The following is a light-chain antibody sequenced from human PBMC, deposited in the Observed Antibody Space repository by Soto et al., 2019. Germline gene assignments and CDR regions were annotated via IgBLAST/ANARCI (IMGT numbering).Light chain of an antibody. Sequence: EIVLTQSPGTLSLTTGERATLSCRASQSVSSSYLAWYQQKPGQAPRLLIYGASGRATGIPDRFSGSGSGTDFTLTISRLEPVDFAVYYCQQYGSSPGITFGQGTRLEIK. V-gene: IGKV3-20*01. CDR3: QQYGSSPGIT. CDR2: GAS. CDR1: QSVSSSY. J-gene: IGKJ5*01.